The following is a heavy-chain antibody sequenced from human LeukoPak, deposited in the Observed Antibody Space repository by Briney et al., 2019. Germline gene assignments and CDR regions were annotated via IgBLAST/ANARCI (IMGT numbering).Heavy chain of an antibody. V-gene: IGHV1-2*06. CDR1: GYTFTGYY. Sequence: ASVKVSCKASGYTFTGYYMHWVRQAPGQGLEWMGRINPNSGGTNYAQKFQGGVTMTRDTSISTAYMELSRLRSDDTAVYYCARERGYNALFDYWGQGTLVTVSS. D-gene: IGHD1-1*01. J-gene: IGHJ4*02. CDR2: INPNSGGT. CDR3: ARERGYNALFDY.